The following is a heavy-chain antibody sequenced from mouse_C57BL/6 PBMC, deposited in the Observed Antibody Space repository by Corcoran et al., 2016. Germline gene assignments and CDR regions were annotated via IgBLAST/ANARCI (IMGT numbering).Heavy chain of an antibody. Sequence: EVQLQQSEPELVKPGASVKISCKASGYTFTDYYMNRVKQSHGKSLEWSGDINPNNGGTSYNQKFKGKATLTVDKSSSTAYLELRSLTSEDSAVYYCSRRGYDRGYAMDYLGQGTSVTVSS. CDR1: GYTFTDYY. CDR2: INPNNGGT. CDR3: SRRGYDRGYAMDY. J-gene: IGHJ4*01. V-gene: IGHV1-26*01. D-gene: IGHD2-12*01.